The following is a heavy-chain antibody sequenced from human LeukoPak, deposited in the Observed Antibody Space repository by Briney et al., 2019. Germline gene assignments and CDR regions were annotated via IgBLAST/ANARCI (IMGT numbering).Heavy chain of an antibody. J-gene: IGHJ5*02. CDR3: ARRLVAASVYWFDP. Sequence: SETLSLTCTVSGGSISSSSYYWGWIRQPPGKGLEWIGSIYYSGSTYYNPSLKSRVTISVDTSKNQFSLKLSSVTAADTAVYYCARRLVAASVYWFDPWGQGTLVTVSS. V-gene: IGHV4-39*01. D-gene: IGHD2-15*01. CDR1: GGSISSSSYY. CDR2: IYYSGST.